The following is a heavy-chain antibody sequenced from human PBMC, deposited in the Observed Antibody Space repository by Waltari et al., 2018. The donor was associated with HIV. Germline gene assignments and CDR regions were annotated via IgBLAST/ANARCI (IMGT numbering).Heavy chain of an antibody. CDR3: TRGSSTSDEDFDY. Sequence: QVQLLQSGAEVKKPGASVKVSCKASGYNFSNYDINWVRQATGQGLEWMGWMNPNSGNTGSSQKFQDRLTMTTNTSTRTAYMELSSLRSEDTAVYFCTRGSSTSDEDFDYWGQGTLVTVSS. CDR2: MNPNSGNT. CDR1: GYNFSNYD. V-gene: IGHV1-8*01. J-gene: IGHJ4*02. D-gene: IGHD2-2*01.